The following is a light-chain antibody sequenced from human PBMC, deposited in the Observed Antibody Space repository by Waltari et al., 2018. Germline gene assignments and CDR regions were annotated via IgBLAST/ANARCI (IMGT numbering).Light chain of an antibody. CDR1: KSIGNN. CDR2: VAS. J-gene: IGKJ2*01. CDR3: QQYNEWPYT. V-gene: IGKV3-15*01. Sequence: SVSPGETATLSCRASKSIGNNLAWYQQTPGQAPRLLIYVASSRGTGIPARFFGAGSGTDFTLTISSLQSEDFAVYYCQQYNEWPYTFGQGTKVDLK.